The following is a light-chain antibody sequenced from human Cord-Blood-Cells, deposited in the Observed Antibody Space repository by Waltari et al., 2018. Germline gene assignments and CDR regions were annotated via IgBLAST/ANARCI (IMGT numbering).Light chain of an antibody. CDR2: QDS. V-gene: IGLV3-1*01. CDR3: QAWDSSTYV. CDR1: KLGDKY. Sequence: SYELTRPPSVSVSPGQTASITCSGDKLGDKYACWYQQKPGQSPVLVIYQDSKRPSGIPERFSGSNSGNTATLTISWTQAMDEADYYCQAWDSSTYVFGTGTKVTVL. J-gene: IGLJ1*01.